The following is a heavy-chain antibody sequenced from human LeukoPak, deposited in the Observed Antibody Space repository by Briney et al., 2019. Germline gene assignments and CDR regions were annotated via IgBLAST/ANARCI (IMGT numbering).Heavy chain of an antibody. CDR1: GASINSGSYY. Sequence: ASETLSLTCTVSGASINSGSYYWTWIRQPAGKGLEWIGRIYTSGSTNYNPSLKSRVTMSVDTSKNQFSLKLSSVTAADTAVYYCARDHYGSGSYYNYYYYYMDVWGKGTTVTISS. CDR2: IYTSGST. D-gene: IGHD3-10*01. V-gene: IGHV4-61*02. J-gene: IGHJ6*03. CDR3: ARDHYGSGSYYNYYYYYMDV.